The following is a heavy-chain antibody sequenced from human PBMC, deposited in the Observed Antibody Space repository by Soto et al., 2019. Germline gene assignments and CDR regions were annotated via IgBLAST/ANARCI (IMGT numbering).Heavy chain of an antibody. D-gene: IGHD4-17*01. CDR1: GFTFSSYG. V-gene: IGHV3-33*01. CDR3: ARGHMTTVTTGDY. CDR2: IWYDGSNK. Sequence: GGSLRLSCAASGFTFSSYGMHWVRQAPGKGLEWVAVIWYDGSNKYYADSVKGRFTISRDNSKNTLYLQMNSLRAEDTAVYYCARGHMTTVTTGDYWGQGTLVTVSS. J-gene: IGHJ4*02.